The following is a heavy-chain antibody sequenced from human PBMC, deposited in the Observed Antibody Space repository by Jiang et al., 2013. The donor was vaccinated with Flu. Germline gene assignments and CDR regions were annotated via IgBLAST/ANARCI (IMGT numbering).Heavy chain of an antibody. CDR2: IFWDDDK. V-gene: IGHV2-5*02. Sequence: SVSTNEVSVGWIRQPPGKALEWLALIFWDDDKRYRSSLKSRLTITKDTSRNQVVLTMTNVDPADTATYYCAHRNGFYRSSWHYFAYWGVGSLVTVSS. D-gene: IGHD6-13*01. J-gene: IGHJ4*02. CDR1: SVSTNEVS. CDR3: AHRNGFYRSSWHYFAY.